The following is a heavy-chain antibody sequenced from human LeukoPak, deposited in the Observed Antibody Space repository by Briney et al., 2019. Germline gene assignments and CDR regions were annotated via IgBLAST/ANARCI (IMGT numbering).Heavy chain of an antibody. CDR1: GFTFSSYA. CDR2: ISWNSGSI. J-gene: IGHJ3*02. Sequence: PGGSLRLSCAASGFTFSSYAMSWVRQAPGKGLEWVSGISWNSGSIGYADSVKGRFTISRDNAKNSLYLQMNSLRAEDTALYYCAKGYHMLDGAFDIWGQGTMVTVSS. CDR3: AKGYHMLDGAFDI. D-gene: IGHD2-8*01. V-gene: IGHV3-9*01.